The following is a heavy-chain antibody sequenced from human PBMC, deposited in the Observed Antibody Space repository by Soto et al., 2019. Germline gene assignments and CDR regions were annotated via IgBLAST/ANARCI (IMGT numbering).Heavy chain of an antibody. CDR1: GYAFARYT. CDR2: INPDNGNT. V-gene: IGHV1-3*01. D-gene: IGHD2-15*01. CDR3: ARGIATGQLDP. J-gene: IGHJ5*02. Sequence: SVKVSCKASGYAFARYTMNWGRQAPGQRLEWMGWINPDNGNTKSSQKFQDRVIITRDTSASTAYMDLSSLRSEDTAVYYCARGIATGQLDPWGQGTLVTVSS.